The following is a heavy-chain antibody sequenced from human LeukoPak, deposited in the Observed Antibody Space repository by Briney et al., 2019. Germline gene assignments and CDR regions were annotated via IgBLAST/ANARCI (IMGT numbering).Heavy chain of an antibody. V-gene: IGHV1-69*05. J-gene: IGHJ5*02. D-gene: IGHD3-22*01. CDR2: IIPIFGTA. Sequence: SVKVSCKASGGTFSSYAISWVRQAPGQGLEWMGRIIPIFGTANYAQKFQGRVTITTDESTSTAYMELSSLRSEDTAVYYCARSYDSSGYYPKPSTAFDPWSQGTLVTVSS. CDR3: ARSYDSSGYYPKPSTAFDP. CDR1: GGTFSSYA.